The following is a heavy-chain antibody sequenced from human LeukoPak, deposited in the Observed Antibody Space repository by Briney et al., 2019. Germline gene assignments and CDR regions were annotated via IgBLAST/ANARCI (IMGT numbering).Heavy chain of an antibody. CDR1: GFTFSSYE. CDR3: ARVGSDRNVFDI. J-gene: IGHJ3*02. D-gene: IGHD1-14*01. V-gene: IGHV3-48*03. CDR2: ISSSGSTI. Sequence: GGSLRLSCAASGFTFSSYEMNWVRQAPGKGLEWVSYISSSGSTIYYADSVKGRFTISRDNAMNSLYLQMNSLRDEDTAVYYCARVGSDRNVFDIWGQGTMVTVSS.